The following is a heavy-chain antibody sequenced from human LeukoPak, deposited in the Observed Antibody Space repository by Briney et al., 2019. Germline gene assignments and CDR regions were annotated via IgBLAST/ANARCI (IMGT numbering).Heavy chain of an antibody. V-gene: IGHV3-23*01. Sequence: GGSLRLSCAASGFIFSSYWMHWVRQAPGKGLEWVSAISDSGGRTYYADSVKGRFTISRDNSKNMLFLQMNSLRAEDTAVYYCAKDARRTSGWYFFDYWGQGTLVTVSS. D-gene: IGHD6-19*01. J-gene: IGHJ4*02. CDR3: AKDARRTSGWYFFDY. CDR2: ISDSGGRT. CDR1: GFIFSSYW.